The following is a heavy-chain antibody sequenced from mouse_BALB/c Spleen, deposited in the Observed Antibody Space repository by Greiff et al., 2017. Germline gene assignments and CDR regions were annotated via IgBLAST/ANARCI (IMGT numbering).Heavy chain of an antibody. CDR3: ARGLYGNYADYYAMDY. CDR1: GFTFSSFG. V-gene: IGHV5-17*02. D-gene: IGHD2-1*01. Sequence: EVQVVESGGGLVQPGGSRKLSCAASGFTFSSFGMHWVRQAPEKGLEWVAYISSGSSTIYYADTVKGRFTISRDNPKNTLFLQMTSLRSEDTAMYYCARGLYGNYADYYAMDYWGQGTSVTVSS. J-gene: IGHJ4*01. CDR2: ISSGSSTI.